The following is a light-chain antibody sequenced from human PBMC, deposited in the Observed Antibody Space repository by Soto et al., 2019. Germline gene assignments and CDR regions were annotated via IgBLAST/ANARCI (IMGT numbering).Light chain of an antibody. Sequence: QSALTQPASVSGSPGQSITISCTGTSGDIGSYNRVSWYQQHPGKAPKLMIYEVSNRHSGVSNRFSGSKSGNTASLTISGLQAEDEADYYCSSYTSSSTPYVFGTGTKLTVL. J-gene: IGLJ1*01. CDR2: EVS. V-gene: IGLV2-14*01. CDR1: SGDIGSYNR. CDR3: SSYTSSSTPYV.